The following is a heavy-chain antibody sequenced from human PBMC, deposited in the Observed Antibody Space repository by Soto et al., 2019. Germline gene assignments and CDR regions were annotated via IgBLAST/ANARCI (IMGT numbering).Heavy chain of an antibody. CDR3: ARIQRIWDDFWSDYYYWFDP. CDR1: GGSISSSSYY. CDR2: ISYSGST. Sequence: PSATLSLTCTVSGGSISSSSYYWGWIRQPPEKGLEWVGSISYSGSTYYNPSLKSRVTISIDTSKNQFSLRLSSVTAADTAVYYCARIQRIWDDFWSDYYYWFDPWGQGTLVTVSS. J-gene: IGHJ5*02. D-gene: IGHD3-3*01. V-gene: IGHV4-39*01.